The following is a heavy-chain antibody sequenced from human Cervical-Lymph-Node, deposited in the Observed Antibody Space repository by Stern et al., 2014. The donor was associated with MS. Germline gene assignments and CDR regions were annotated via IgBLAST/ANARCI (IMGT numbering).Heavy chain of an antibody. D-gene: IGHD6-13*01. V-gene: IGHV1-69*01. Sequence: QVQLLQPGAEVTKPGSSAKASCKASGGTFSKFPSSWVRQAPGQGLEWMGGIFPVFGTPTYAQEFRGRVTITADVSTSTVYMELSSLRSDDTAVYYCALSSETSDRWYSLGYDLWGQGTLVTVSS. J-gene: IGHJ5*02. CDR3: ALSSETSDRWYSLGYDL. CDR1: GGTFSKFP. CDR2: IFPVFGTP.